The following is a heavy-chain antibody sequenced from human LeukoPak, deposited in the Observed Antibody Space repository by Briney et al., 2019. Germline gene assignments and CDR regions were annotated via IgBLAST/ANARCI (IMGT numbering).Heavy chain of an antibody. Sequence: ASVNVSCTASGGTFSNYAISWVRQAPGQGFEWLGGIIPMFGSAKYAQKFQGRVTITTDESTTTAYMDLISLISEDTAVYSCVRRQALRGRHRAFDPWGQGTLVTVSS. V-gene: IGHV1-69*05. J-gene: IGHJ5*02. CDR3: VRRQALRGRHRAFDP. CDR2: IIPMFGSA. D-gene: IGHD6-25*01. CDR1: GGTFSNYA.